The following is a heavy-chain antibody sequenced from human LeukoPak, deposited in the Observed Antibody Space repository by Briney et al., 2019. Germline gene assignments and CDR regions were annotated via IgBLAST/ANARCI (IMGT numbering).Heavy chain of an antibody. CDR2: IYGGDNT. CDR3: ASSSRVVDAFDI. V-gene: IGHV3-53*01. CDR1: GFSVRTTY. Sequence: PGGSLRLSCAASGFSVRTTYMTWVRQAPGKGPEWVSVIYGGDNTDYADSVKGRFTISRDNSDNTVDLQMNSLRAEDTAVYYCASSSRVVDAFDIWGQGTMVTVSS. J-gene: IGHJ3*02.